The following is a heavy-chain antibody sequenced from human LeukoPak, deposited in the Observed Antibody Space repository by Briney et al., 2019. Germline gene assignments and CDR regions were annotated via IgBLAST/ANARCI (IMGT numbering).Heavy chain of an antibody. CDR1: GFTFRNYS. CDR3: ARGLQDYYDSSGFFDY. J-gene: IGHJ4*02. CDR2: ISRSMSYI. Sequence: GGSLRLSCAASGFTFRNYSMNWVRQAPGRGLEWVSSISRSMSYIYYADSVKGRFTISRDNAENSLYLQMNSLRAEDTAVYYCARGLQDYYDSSGFFDYWGQGTLVTVSS. D-gene: IGHD3-22*01. V-gene: IGHV3-21*01.